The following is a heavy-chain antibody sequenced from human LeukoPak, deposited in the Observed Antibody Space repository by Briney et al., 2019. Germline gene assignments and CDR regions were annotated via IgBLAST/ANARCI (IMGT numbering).Heavy chain of an antibody. CDR3: AMASNYYDTSGYYYLAY. D-gene: IGHD3-22*01. J-gene: IGHJ4*02. CDR2: MSPNSGNT. CDR1: GYTFTSYD. Sequence: ASVKVSCKASGYTFTSYDINWVRQATGQGLEWMGWMSPNSGNTGYAQKFQGRVTITRSTSISTAYMELSSLRSEDTAVYYCAMASNYYDTSGYYYLAYWGQGTLVTVSS. V-gene: IGHV1-8*03.